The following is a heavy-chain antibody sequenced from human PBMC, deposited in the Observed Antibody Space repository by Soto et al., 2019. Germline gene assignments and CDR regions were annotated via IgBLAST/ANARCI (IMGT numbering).Heavy chain of an antibody. CDR2: IYYSGST. J-gene: IGHJ4*02. Sequence: QLQLQESGPGLVKPSETLSLTCTVSGGSISSSSYYWGWIRQPPGKGLEWIGSIYYSGSTYYNPSLERRVAISVDTSKNQFSLEVSSVTASDTAVYDGARRGWGSPPDYYCDSWGQGTLVTVSS. CDR3: ARRGWGSPPDYYCDS. V-gene: IGHV4-39*01. D-gene: IGHD3-16*01. CDR1: GGSISSSSYY.